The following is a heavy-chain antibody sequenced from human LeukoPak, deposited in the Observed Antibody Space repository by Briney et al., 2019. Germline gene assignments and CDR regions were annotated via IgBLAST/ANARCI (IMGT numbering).Heavy chain of an antibody. D-gene: IGHD1-26*01. CDR3: AKEIVGATSQDY. CDR1: GYTFTGYY. CDR2: INPNSGGT. Sequence: GASVKVSCKASGYTFTGYYMHWVRQAPGQGLEWMGWINPNSGGTNYAQKLQGRVTMTRDTSISTAYMELSRLRSDDPAVYYCAKEIVGATSQDYWGQGTLVTVSS. V-gene: IGHV1-2*02. J-gene: IGHJ4*02.